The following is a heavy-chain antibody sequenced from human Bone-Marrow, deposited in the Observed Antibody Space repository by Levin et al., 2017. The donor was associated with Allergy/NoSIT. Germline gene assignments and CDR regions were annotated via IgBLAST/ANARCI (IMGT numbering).Heavy chain of an antibody. Sequence: EASVKVSCKASGGTFNSYTVNWVRQTPGQGLEWVAGIIPVFGSTSFAQRFLDRVSIAADESTGTAYMELSSLTSQDTAVYYCTVGYSYGLDFWGQGTPVNCSS. CDR2: IIPVFGST. CDR3: TVGYSYGLDF. V-gene: IGHV1-69*13. D-gene: IGHD5-18*01. CDR1: GGTFNSYT. J-gene: IGHJ4*02.